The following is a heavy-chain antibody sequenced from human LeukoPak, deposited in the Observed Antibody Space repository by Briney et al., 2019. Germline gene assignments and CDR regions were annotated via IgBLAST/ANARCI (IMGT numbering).Heavy chain of an antibody. Sequence: SETLSLTCAVSGGSISSGGYSWSWIRQPPGKGLEWIGYIYHSGSTYYNPSLKSRVTISVDRSKNQFSLKLSSVTAADTAVYYCARGSTLDTAMQTSYWYFDLWGRGTLVTVFS. CDR3: ARGSTLDTAMQTSYWYFDL. V-gene: IGHV4-30-2*01. CDR2: IYHSGST. J-gene: IGHJ2*01. CDR1: GGSISSGGYS. D-gene: IGHD5-18*01.